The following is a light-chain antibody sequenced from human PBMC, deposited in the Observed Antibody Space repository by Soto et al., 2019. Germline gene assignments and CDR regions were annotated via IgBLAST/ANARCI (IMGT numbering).Light chain of an antibody. CDR1: QSVLYSSNNKNY. V-gene: IGKV4-1*01. Sequence: DIVMTQSHDSLAVSLGERATINCKSSQSVLYSSNNKNYLAWYQQKPGQPPKLLIYWASTRESGVPDQFSGSGSGTDFTLTISSLQAEDVAVYYCQQYYSTPRLTFGGGTKVDIK. CDR2: WAS. J-gene: IGKJ4*01. CDR3: QQYYSTPRLT.